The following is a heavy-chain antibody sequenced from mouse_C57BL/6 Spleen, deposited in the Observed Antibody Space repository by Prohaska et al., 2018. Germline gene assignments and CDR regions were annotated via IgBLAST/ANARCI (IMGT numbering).Heavy chain of an antibody. J-gene: IGHJ2*01. CDR3: TRDWFIGDYDGYFDY. CDR2: ISSGGDYI. V-gene: IGHV5-9-1*02. Sequence: KLSCAVSGFTFSSYAMSWVRQTPEKRLEWVAYISSGGDYIYYADTVKGRFTISRDNARNTLYLQMSSLKSEDTAMYYCTRDWFIGDYDGYFDYWGQGTTLTVSS. D-gene: IGHD2-4*01. CDR1: GFTFSSYA.